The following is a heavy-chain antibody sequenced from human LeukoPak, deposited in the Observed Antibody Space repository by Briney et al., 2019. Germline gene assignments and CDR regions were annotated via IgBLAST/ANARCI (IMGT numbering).Heavy chain of an antibody. J-gene: IGHJ3*02. CDR1: GFTFGDYA. D-gene: IGHD3-16*02. CDR3: VREGRTSIMITFGGVIVHDAFDI. Sequence: GGSLRLSCTASGFTFGDYAMSWVRQAPGKGLEWVGFIRSKAYGGTTEYAASVKGRFTISRDDSKSIAYLQMNSLRAEDTAVYYCVREGRTSIMITFGGVIVHDAFDIWGQGTMVTVSS. CDR2: IRSKAYGGTT. V-gene: IGHV3-49*04.